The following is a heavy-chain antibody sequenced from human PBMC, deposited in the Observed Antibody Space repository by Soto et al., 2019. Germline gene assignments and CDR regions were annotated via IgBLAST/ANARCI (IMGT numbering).Heavy chain of an antibody. CDR2: FYHGGST. V-gene: IGHV4-38-2*02. CDR1: GYSISSGYY. J-gene: IGHJ4*02. Sequence: PSETLSLTCTVSGYSISSGYYWGWVRQPPGKGLEWIGSFYHGGSTYYNPSLMSRVTISPDTSENQFSLKLSSVTAADTAVYFCARLIGRDSYRGGFFGHWGQGTLVTVSS. CDR3: ARLIGRDSYRGGFFGH. D-gene: IGHD3-16*01.